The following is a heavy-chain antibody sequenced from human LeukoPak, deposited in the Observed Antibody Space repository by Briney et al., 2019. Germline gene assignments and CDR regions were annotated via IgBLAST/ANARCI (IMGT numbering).Heavy chain of an antibody. CDR1: GYTFTSYG. D-gene: IGHD7-27*01. CDR3: ARAPASGDSGLDY. V-gene: IGHV1-18*01. Sequence: GASVKVSCKASGYTFTSYGISWVRQAPGQGLEWMGWISAYNGNTNYAQKLQGRVTMTTDTSTSTAYVELRSLRSDDTAVYYCARAPASGDSGLDYWGQGTLVTVSS. J-gene: IGHJ4*02. CDR2: ISAYNGNT.